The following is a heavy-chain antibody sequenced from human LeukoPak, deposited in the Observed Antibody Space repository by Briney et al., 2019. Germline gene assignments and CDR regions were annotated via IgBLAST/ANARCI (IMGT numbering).Heavy chain of an antibody. Sequence: ASLKVSCKASGYTFTDYFMNWLRQAPGQGLEWMGWINPNNGGTDYAQKFQGRVTMTRDTSSSTAYMELSRLRVDDTVVYYCARGARITIFGVVMANDAFDMGPRDNGHRLF. CDR2: INPNNGGT. V-gene: IGHV1-2*02. D-gene: IGHD3-3*01. CDR3: ARGARITIFGVVMANDAFD. CDR1: GYTFTDYF. J-gene: IGHJ3*02.